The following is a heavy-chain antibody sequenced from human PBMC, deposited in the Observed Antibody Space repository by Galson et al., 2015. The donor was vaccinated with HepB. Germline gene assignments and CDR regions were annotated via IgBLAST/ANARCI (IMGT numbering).Heavy chain of an antibody. J-gene: IGHJ6*03. CDR2: IIPIFGTA. Sequence: SVKVSCKASGGTFSSYAISWVRQAPGQGLEWMGGIIPIFGTANYAQKFQGRVTITADESTSTAYMELSSLRSEDTAVYYCVSAYYCSSTSCYSPFGNYYYYYYMDVWGKGTTVTVSS. CDR1: GGTFSSYA. CDR3: VSAYYCSSTSCYSPFGNYYYYYYMDV. V-gene: IGHV1-69*13. D-gene: IGHD2-2*02.